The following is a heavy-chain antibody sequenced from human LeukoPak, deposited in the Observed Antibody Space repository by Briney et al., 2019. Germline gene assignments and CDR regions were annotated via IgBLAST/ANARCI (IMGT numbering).Heavy chain of an antibody. D-gene: IGHD3-10*01. Sequence: ASVKVSCKASRYTFTSYDINWVRQATGQGLEWMGWMNPNSGNTGYAQKFQGRVTMTRNTSISTAYMELSSLRSEDTAVYYCARGEDLWFGELHGMDVWGQGTTVTVSS. CDR1: RYTFTSYD. J-gene: IGHJ6*02. CDR3: ARGEDLWFGELHGMDV. CDR2: MNPNSGNT. V-gene: IGHV1-8*01.